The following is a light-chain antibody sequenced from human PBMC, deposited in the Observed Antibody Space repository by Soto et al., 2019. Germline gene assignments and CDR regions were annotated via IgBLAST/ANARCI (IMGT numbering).Light chain of an antibody. CDR2: GAS. J-gene: IGKJ1*01. Sequence: EIVMTQSPATLSVSPGERATLSCRASQSVSSNLAWYQQKPGQAPRLLIYGASTRATGIPARFSGSGSGTEFTLIIISLQSEDFAVYYCQQYNNWPLWTFGQGTKVEIK. V-gene: IGKV3-15*01. CDR1: QSVSSN. CDR3: QQYNNWPLWT.